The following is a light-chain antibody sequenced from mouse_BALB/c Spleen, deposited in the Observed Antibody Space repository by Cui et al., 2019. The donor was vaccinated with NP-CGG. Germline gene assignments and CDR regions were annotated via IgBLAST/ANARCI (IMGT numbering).Light chain of an antibody. CDR3: ALWYSNHWV. Sequence: QAVVTQESTFTISPGETVTLTCRSSTGAVTTSNYANWVQEKPDHLFTGLIGGTNNRAPGVPARFSGSLIGDKAALTISGAQTEDEAIYFCALWYSNHWVFGGGTKLTVL. CDR2: GTN. CDR1: TGAVTTSNY. J-gene: IGLJ1*01. V-gene: IGLV1*01.